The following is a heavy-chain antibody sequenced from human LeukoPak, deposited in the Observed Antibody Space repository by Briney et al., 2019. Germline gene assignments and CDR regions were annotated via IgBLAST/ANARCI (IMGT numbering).Heavy chain of an antibody. CDR3: ARLGGSPPYFDY. J-gene: IGHJ4*02. D-gene: IGHD3-16*01. Sequence: PGGSLRLSCAASGFSFSGPAIHWVRQASGKGLEWVGHIRRKGNDYATAYTASVKGRFTISRDDSKNTAFLQMDSLKTEDTAVYFCARLGGSPPYFDYWGQGSLVTVSS. CDR2: IRRKGNDYAT. V-gene: IGHV3-73*01. CDR1: GFSFSGPA.